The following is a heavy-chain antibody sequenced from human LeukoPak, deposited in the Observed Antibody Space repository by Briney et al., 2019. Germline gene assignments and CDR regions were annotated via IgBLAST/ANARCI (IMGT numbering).Heavy chain of an antibody. D-gene: IGHD2-2*01. V-gene: IGHV1-69*04. J-gene: IGHJ4*02. CDR1: GGTFSSYA. CDR2: IIPILGIA. CDR3: ARGHQNVVPAAPFDY. Sequence: SVTVSCKASGGTFSSYAISWVRQAPGQGLEWMGRIIPILGIANYAQKFQGRVTITADKSTSTAYMELSSLRSEDTAVYYCARGHQNVVPAAPFDYWGQGTLVTVSS.